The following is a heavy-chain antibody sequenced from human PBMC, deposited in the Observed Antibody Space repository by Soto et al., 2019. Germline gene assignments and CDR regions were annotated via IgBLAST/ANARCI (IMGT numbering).Heavy chain of an antibody. V-gene: IGHV1-3*04. D-gene: IGHD1-20*01. CDR2: INIGNGNT. CDR3: ATDHNGNWFDP. J-gene: IGHJ5*02. CDR1: GYTFSSYA. Sequence: GASVKVSCKASGYTFSSYAINWVRQAPGQRLEWMGWINIGNGNTEYSQNLQGRATITRDTSASTAYMELTSLKSEDTAVYYCATDHNGNWFDPWGQGTLVTVSS.